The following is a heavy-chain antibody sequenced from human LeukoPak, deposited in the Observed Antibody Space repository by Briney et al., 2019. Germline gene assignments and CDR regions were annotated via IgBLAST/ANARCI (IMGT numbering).Heavy chain of an antibody. CDR2: IYYSGST. D-gene: IGHD4-17*01. J-gene: IGHJ6*03. V-gene: IGHV4-39*01. CDR3: ARQPTVTYYYYYMDA. CDR1: CGSISISSDY. Sequence: PSETLSLTCSVSCGSISISSDYWAWIRQPPGKGLEWIGTIYYSGSTYYNPSLKSRVTISVDTSTNQFSLKLRSVTAAATAVYYCARQPTVTYYYYYMDAWGKGTTVTVSS.